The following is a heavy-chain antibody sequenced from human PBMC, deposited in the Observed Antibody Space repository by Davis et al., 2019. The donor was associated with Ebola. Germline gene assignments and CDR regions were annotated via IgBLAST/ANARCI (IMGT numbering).Heavy chain of an antibody. D-gene: IGHD5-18*01. V-gene: IGHV3-23*01. Sequence: GGSLRLSCAASGFIFDEYTMHWVRQAPGKGLEWVSAISGSGGSTYYADSVKGRFTISRDNSKNTLYLQMNSLRAEDTAVYYCTAQVDSAMGDYYYYYGMDVWGQGTTVTVSS. J-gene: IGHJ6*02. CDR2: ISGSGGST. CDR3: TAQVDSAMGDYYYYYGMDV. CDR1: GFIFDEYT.